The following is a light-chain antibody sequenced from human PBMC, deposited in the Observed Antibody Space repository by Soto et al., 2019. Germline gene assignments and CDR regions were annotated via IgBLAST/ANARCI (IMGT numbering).Light chain of an antibody. CDR1: SSDVGGYDY. J-gene: IGLJ1*01. CDR2: DVS. CDR3: SSYTSSSLYV. V-gene: IGLV2-14*03. Sequence: QSALTQPASVSGSPGQSITISCTGNSSDVGGYDYVSWYQHHPGKAPKLMIYDVSNRPSGVSNRFSGSKSGNTASLTISGLQAEDEADYYCSSYTSSSLYVFGTGTKVTVL.